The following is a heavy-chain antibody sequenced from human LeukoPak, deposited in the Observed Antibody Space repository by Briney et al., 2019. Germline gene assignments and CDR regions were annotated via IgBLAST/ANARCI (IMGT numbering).Heavy chain of an antibody. CDR1: GGSFSGYY. Sequence: SETLSLTCAVYGGSFSGYYWSWIRQPPGKGLEWIGEINHSGSTSYNPSLKSRVTISVDTSKNQFSLKLSSVTAADTAVYYCARLDIVVVPAAMKYYNWFDPWGQGTLVTVSS. CDR3: ARLDIVVVPAAMKYYNWFDP. D-gene: IGHD2-2*01. V-gene: IGHV4-34*01. CDR2: INHSGST. J-gene: IGHJ5*02.